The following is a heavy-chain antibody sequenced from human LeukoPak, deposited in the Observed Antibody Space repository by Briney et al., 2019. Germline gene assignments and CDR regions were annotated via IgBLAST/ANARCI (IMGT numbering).Heavy chain of an antibody. CDR3: ARDRQSWAAAGNWYFDL. V-gene: IGHV1-18*01. D-gene: IGHD6-13*01. Sequence: ASVKVSCKASGYTFTSYGISWVRQAPGQGLEWMGWISAYNGNTNYAQKLQGRVTMTTDTSTSTAYMELRSLRSDDTAVYYCARDRQSWAAAGNWYFDLWGRGTLVTVSS. CDR1: GYTFTSYG. J-gene: IGHJ2*01. CDR2: ISAYNGNT.